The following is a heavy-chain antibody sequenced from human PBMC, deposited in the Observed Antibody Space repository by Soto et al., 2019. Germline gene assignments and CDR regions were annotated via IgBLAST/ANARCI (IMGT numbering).Heavy chain of an antibody. CDR1: GFTFSSYT. CDR3: AKDLSGADCP. D-gene: IGHD2-21*02. V-gene: IGHV3-23*01. CDR2: ISGSGGST. J-gene: IGHJ5*02. Sequence: GGSLRLSCTASGFTFSSYTMNWVRQAPGKGLEWVSSISGSGGSTYYADSVKSRFTISRDNPENTLYLQMNSLRVEDTAVYYCAKDLSGADCPWGQGTLVTVSS.